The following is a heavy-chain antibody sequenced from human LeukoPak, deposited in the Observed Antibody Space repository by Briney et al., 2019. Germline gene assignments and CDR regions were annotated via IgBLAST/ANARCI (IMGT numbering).Heavy chain of an antibody. CDR3: AKEYSGNYWSFDS. V-gene: IGHV3-30*02. J-gene: IGHJ4*02. D-gene: IGHD5-12*01. CDR1: GFSFSNTG. Sequence: GGSLRLSCAASGFSFSNTGMHWVRQAPGKGLEWVAFIRYAGNNAYYADSVKGRFTISRDNSKDKLFLQMDILRPEDTSVYYCAKEYSGNYWSFDSWGQGTLVTVSS. CDR2: IRYAGNNA.